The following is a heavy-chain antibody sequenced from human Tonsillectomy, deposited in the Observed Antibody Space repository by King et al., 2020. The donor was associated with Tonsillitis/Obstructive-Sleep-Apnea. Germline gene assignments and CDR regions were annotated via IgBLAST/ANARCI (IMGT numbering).Heavy chain of an antibody. V-gene: IGHV3-33*01. D-gene: IGHD6-25*01. Sequence: VQLVESGEGVVQPGRSLRLSCAASGFTFSSHGMHWVRQAPGKGLEWVAVLWYDGTNKYYADSVKGRFTISRDSSKNTLFLQMNSLRAEDTAVYYCARVSGYFEGWFDPWGRGTLVTVSS. J-gene: IGHJ5*02. CDR1: GFTFSSHG. CDR3: ARVSGYFEGWFDP. CDR2: LWYDGTNK.